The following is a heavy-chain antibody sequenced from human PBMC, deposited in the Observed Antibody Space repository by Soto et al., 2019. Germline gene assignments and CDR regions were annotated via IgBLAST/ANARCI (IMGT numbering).Heavy chain of an antibody. CDR2: IYHAGSP. J-gene: IGHJ3*02. CDR3: ARDSSFRGDFDI. D-gene: IGHD3-10*01. CDR1: GGSIRSSSW. V-gene: IGHV4-4*02. Sequence: QVQLQESGPGLVKPSGTLSLNCAVSGGSIRSSSWWTWLRQSPGKGLEWIGEIYHAGSPNYNPSFQSRVTISADTSKNFFSLRLTSVTDADTAIYYFARDSSFRGDFDIWGQGTAVTVSS.